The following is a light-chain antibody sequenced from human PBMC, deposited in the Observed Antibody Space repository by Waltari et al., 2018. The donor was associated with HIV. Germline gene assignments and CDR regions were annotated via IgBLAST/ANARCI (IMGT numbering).Light chain of an antibody. V-gene: IGLV1-40*01. CDR3: QSYDSSLSGVI. CDR1: RSNIAAGYA. J-gene: IGLJ2*01. CDR2: DNN. Sequence: QPVLTQPPSVSASPGQRVTIPCPASRSNIAAGYAVHWYQHPPRTAPKLLIHDNNNRPSGVPDRFSGSKSGTSASLAITGLQAEDEADYYCQSYDSSLSGVIFGGGTKLTVL.